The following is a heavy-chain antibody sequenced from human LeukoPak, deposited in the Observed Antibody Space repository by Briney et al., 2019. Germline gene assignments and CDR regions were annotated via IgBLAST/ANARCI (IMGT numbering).Heavy chain of an antibody. J-gene: IGHJ3*01. CDR2: IYATGNT. CDR3: ARHSDSPNYPDTDSFDL. CDR1: GFTFGKYW. V-gene: IGHV3-66*04. Sequence: GGSLRLSCVASGFTFGKYWMSWARQAPGKGLEWVSVIYATGNTYYANSVKGRFTISRDNSENTLYLQMNSLRVGDTAVYYCARHSDSPNYPDTDSFDLWGQGTTVTVSS. D-gene: IGHD3-22*01.